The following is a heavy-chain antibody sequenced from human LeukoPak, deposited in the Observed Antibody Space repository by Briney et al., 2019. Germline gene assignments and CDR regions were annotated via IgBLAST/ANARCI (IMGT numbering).Heavy chain of an antibody. J-gene: IGHJ4*02. CDR1: GGSISSSSYY. V-gene: IGHV4-39*07. Sequence: KPSETLSLTCTVSGGSISSSSYYWGWIRQPPGKGLEWIGSIYYSGSTNYNPSLKSRVTISVDTSKNQFSLKLSSVTAADTAVYYCARLFYYDSSGYYPRFDYWGQGTLVTVSS. D-gene: IGHD3-22*01. CDR2: IYYSGST. CDR3: ARLFYYDSSGYYPRFDY.